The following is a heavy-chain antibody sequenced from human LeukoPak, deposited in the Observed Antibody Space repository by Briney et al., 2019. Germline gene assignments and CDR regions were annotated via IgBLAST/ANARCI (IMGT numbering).Heavy chain of an antibody. Sequence: SGTLSLTCAVSGGSISRRTNWWSWVRQPPGKGLEWIGEIYHSGGTNYNPSLKSRITISVDKSQNQFSLKVASLTAAATAVYYCARLTGPVDYWGQGTLVTVSS. J-gene: IGHJ4*02. CDR2: IYHSGGT. CDR3: ARLTGPVDY. D-gene: IGHD1-14*01. CDR1: GGSISRRTNW. V-gene: IGHV4-4*02.